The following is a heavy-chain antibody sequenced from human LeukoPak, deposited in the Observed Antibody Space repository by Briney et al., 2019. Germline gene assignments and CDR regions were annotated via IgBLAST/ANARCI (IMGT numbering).Heavy chain of an antibody. CDR1: GGTFSSYA. Sequence: GASVKVSCKASGGTFSSYAISWVRQAPGQGLEWMGRIIPILGIANYAQKFQGRATITADKSTSTAYMELSSLRSEDTAVYYCARDSDSSSWYYANWGQGTLVTVSS. J-gene: IGHJ4*02. D-gene: IGHD6-13*01. CDR3: ARDSDSSSWYYAN. CDR2: IIPILGIA. V-gene: IGHV1-69*04.